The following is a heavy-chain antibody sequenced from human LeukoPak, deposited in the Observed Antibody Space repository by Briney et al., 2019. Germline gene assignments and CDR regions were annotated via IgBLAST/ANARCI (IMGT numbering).Heavy chain of an antibody. CDR2: ISSSSSYI. CDR3: ASTQAFTGYSSGWYGRAFDY. D-gene: IGHD6-19*01. J-gene: IGHJ4*02. CDR1: GFTFSSYS. Sequence: PGGSLRLSCAASGFTFSSYSMNWVRQAPGKGLEWVSSISSSSSYIYYADSVKGRFTISRDNAKNSLYLQMNSLRAEDTAVYYCASTQAFTGYSSGWYGRAFDYWGQGTLVTVSS. V-gene: IGHV3-21*01.